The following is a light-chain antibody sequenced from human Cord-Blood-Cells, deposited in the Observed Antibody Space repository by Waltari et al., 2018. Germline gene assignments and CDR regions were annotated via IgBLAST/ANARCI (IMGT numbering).Light chain of an antibody. Sequence: QSVLTQPPSASGTPGQRVTIPCSGSSSNIRSNTVNWYQQLPGTAPNLLIYSNNQRPSGVPDRFSGSKSGTSASLAISGLQSEDEADYYCAAWDDSLNGWVFGGGTKLTVL. CDR3: AAWDDSLNGWV. J-gene: IGLJ3*02. V-gene: IGLV1-44*01. CDR2: SNN. CDR1: SSNIRSNT.